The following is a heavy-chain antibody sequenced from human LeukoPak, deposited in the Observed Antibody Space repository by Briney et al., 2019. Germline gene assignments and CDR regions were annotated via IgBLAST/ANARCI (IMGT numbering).Heavy chain of an antibody. V-gene: IGHV4-31*03. J-gene: IGHJ3*02. Sequence: SQTLSLTCTVSGGSISSGGYYWSWIRQHPGKGLEWIGYIYYSGSTYYNPSLKSRVTISVDTSKNPFSLKLSSVTAADTAVYYCAREGPSSPDAFDIWGQGTMVTVSS. D-gene: IGHD2-2*01. CDR1: GGSISSGGYY. CDR3: AREGPSSPDAFDI. CDR2: IYYSGST.